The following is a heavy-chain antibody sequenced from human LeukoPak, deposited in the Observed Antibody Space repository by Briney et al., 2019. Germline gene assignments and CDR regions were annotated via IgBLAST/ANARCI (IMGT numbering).Heavy chain of an antibody. Sequence: GGSLRLSCAASGFNFNNYWMTWVRQAPGKGLEWVANINQDGSQKYYVDSVQGRFTFSRDNAENSMFLQMNDLRAEDTGVYYCARRYGSGSSGTFDHWGQGTLVTVSS. CDR1: GFNFNNYW. V-gene: IGHV3-7*01. D-gene: IGHD3-10*01. CDR3: ARRYGSGSSGTFDH. J-gene: IGHJ4*02. CDR2: INQDGSQK.